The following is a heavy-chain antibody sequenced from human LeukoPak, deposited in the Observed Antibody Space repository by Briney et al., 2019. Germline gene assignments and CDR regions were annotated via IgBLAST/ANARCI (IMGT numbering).Heavy chain of an antibody. V-gene: IGHV3-23*01. Sequence: GGSLRLSCAASGFTFSGYAMSWVRQAPGKGLEWVSAISGSGGSTYYADSVKGRFTISRDNSKNTLYLQMNSLRAEDTAVYCCAKDLEEAVAGTWDYWGQGTLVTVSS. CDR1: GFTFSGYA. CDR3: AKDLEEAVAGTWDY. D-gene: IGHD6-19*01. J-gene: IGHJ4*02. CDR2: ISGSGGST.